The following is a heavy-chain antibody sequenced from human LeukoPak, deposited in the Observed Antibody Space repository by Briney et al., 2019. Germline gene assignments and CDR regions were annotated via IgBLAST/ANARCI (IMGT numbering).Heavy chain of an antibody. V-gene: IGHV3-7*01. J-gene: IGHJ3*01. Sequence: GGSLRLSCAAFGFTFSSYWMRWVRQAPGKGLEWVANIKYDGSEKYYVDSVKGRFTIPRDNAENSLYLQMNSLRDEDTAVYFCVRDRDYAFDFWGQGTMVTVSS. CDR1: GFTFSSYW. CDR3: VRDRDYAFDF. CDR2: IKYDGSEK.